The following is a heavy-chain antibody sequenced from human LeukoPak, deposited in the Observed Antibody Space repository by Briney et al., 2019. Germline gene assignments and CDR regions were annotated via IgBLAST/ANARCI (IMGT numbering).Heavy chain of an antibody. V-gene: IGHV3-21*01. J-gene: IGHJ4*02. Sequence: GGSLRLSCAASGFTFSSYSMNWVRQAPGKGLEWVSSISSSSNYIYYAGSVKGRFTISRDNAKNSLYLQMNSLRAEDTAVYFCAREKNSGGLDYWGQGTLVTVSS. CDR3: AREKNSGGLDY. D-gene: IGHD4-23*01. CDR2: ISSSSNYI. CDR1: GFTFSSYS.